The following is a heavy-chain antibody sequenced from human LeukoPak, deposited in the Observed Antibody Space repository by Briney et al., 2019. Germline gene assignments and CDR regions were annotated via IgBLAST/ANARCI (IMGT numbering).Heavy chain of an antibody. D-gene: IGHD5-18*01. CDR2: ISATSRFL. V-gene: IGHV3-21*01. CDR1: GFTFSSYA. Sequence: PGGSLRLSCVASGFTFSSYAMNWVRQTPGKGLEWVSTISATSRFLYYADSLKGRFIISRDNARNSVYLQMYSLRAEDTAVYYCARVRVDTARNYYYYYGMDVWGQGTLVTVSS. CDR3: ARVRVDTARNYYYYYGMDV. J-gene: IGHJ6*02.